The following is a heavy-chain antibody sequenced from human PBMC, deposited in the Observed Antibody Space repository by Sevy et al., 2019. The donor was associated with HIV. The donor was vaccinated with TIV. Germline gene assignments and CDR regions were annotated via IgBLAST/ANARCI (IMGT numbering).Heavy chain of an antibody. Sequence: GGSLRLSCAASGFTFDDYGMSWVRQAPGKGLEWVSGINWNGGSTGYADSVKGRFTISRDNAKNSLYLQMNSLRAEDTALYYCARRGGGITMVRGVISYYFDYWGQGTLVTVSS. CDR3: ARRGGGITMVRGVISYYFDY. J-gene: IGHJ4*02. CDR1: GFTFDDYG. D-gene: IGHD3-10*01. V-gene: IGHV3-20*04. CDR2: INWNGGST.